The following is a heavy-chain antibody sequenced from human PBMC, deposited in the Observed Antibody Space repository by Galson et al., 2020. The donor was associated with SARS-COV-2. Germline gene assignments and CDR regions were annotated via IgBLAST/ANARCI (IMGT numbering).Heavy chain of an antibody. J-gene: IGHJ4*02. CDR1: GFTFSSYS. CDR3: ARDRARGDGDYVLDY. Sequence: GESLKISCAASGFTFSSYSMNWVRQAPGKGLEWVSSISSSSSYIYYADSVKGRFTISRDNAKNSLYLQMNSLRAEDTAVYYCARDRARGDGDYVLDYWGQGTLVTVSS. CDR2: ISSSSSYI. D-gene: IGHD4-17*01. V-gene: IGHV3-21*01.